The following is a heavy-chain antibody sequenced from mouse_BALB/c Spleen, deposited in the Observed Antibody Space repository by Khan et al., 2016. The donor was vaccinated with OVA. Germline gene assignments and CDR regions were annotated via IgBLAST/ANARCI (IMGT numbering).Heavy chain of an antibody. D-gene: IGHD1-1*01. V-gene: IGHV3-2*02. J-gene: IGHJ2*01. Sequence: EVQLVESGPGLVEPSQSLSLTCTVSGFSITSDYAWNWIRQFPGNKLEWMGFISYSGNTNYNPSLKSRISITRDTSKNQFFLQLNSVTTEDTATYYCARIYGGDFDCWGQGTTLTVAS. CDR2: ISYSGNT. CDR1: GFSITSDYA. CDR3: ARIYGGDFDC.